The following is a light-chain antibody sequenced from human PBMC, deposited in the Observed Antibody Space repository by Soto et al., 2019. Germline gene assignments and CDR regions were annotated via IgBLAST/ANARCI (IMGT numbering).Light chain of an antibody. V-gene: IGLV4-69*02. CDR3: QTWGTGIRV. J-gene: IGLJ3*02. CDR1: SGHSSYA. CDR2: INSDGSH. Sequence: QLVLTQSPSASASLGASVKLTCTLSSGHSSYAIAWHQQRQEKGPRYLMKINSDGSHSKGDGIPDRFSGSSSGAERYLTISSLQSEDEADYYCQTWGTGIRVFGGGTKVTVL.